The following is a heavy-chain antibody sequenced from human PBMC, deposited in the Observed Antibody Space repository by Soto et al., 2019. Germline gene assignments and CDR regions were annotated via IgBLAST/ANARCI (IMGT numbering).Heavy chain of an antibody. J-gene: IGHJ4*02. Sequence: GGSLRLSCAASGFTFSSYAMSWVRQAPGKGLEWVSAISGSGGSTYYADSVKGRFTISRDNSKNTLYLQMNSLRAEDTAVYYCAKDRTIFGYRWGGDYFDYWGQGTLVTVSS. CDR1: GFTFSSYA. V-gene: IGHV3-23*01. CDR3: AKDRTIFGYRWGGDYFDY. D-gene: IGHD3-3*01. CDR2: ISGSGGST.